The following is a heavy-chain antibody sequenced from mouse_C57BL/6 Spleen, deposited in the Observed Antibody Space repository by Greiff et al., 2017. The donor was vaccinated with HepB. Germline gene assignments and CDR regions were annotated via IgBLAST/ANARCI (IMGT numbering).Heavy chain of an antibody. J-gene: IGHJ2*01. CDR3: ARDLYGSSFDY. Sequence: VQLQQPGAELVKPGASVKLSCKASGYTFTSYWMHWVKQRPGQGLEWIGMIHPNSGSTNYNEKFKSKATLTVDKSSSTAYMQLSSLTSEDSAVYYCARDLYGSSFDYWGQGTTLTVSS. CDR1: GYTFTSYW. D-gene: IGHD1-1*01. CDR2: IHPNSGST. V-gene: IGHV1-64*01.